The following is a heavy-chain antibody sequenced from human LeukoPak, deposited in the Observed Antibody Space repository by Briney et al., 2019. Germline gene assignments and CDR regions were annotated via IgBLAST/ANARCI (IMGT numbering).Heavy chain of an antibody. CDR2: INSSSSTI. J-gene: IGHJ6*03. Sequence: GGSLRLSCAASGFTFSGYEMHWVRQAPGKGLEWVSYINSSSSTIYYADSVKGRVTISRDNAKNSLYLQMNSLRAEDTAVYYCARDPYSGSYENYYYYFMDVWGKGTTVTISS. D-gene: IGHD1-26*01. V-gene: IGHV3-48*03. CDR1: GFTFSGYE. CDR3: ARDPYSGSYENYYYYFMDV.